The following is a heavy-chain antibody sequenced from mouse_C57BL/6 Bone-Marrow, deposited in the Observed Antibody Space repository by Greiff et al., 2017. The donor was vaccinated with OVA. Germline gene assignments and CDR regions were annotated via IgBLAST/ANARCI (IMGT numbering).Heavy chain of an antibody. D-gene: IGHD2-5*01. CDR1: GYTFTDYY. CDR3: ARWSNYWYFDV. V-gene: IGHV1-26*01. CDR2: INPNNGGT. Sequence: EVQLQQSGPELVKPGASVKISCKASGYTFTDYYMNWVKQSHGKSLEWIGDINPNNGGTSYNQKFKGKATLTVDKSSSTAYMELRSLTSEDSAVYYCARWSNYWYFDVWGTGTTVTVSS. J-gene: IGHJ1*03.